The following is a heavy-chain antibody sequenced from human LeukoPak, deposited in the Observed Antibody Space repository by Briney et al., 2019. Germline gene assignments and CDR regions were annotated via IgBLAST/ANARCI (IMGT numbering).Heavy chain of an antibody. D-gene: IGHD3-10*01. CDR1: GYSFTSYW. V-gene: IGHV5-51*01. CDR2: IYPGDSDT. Sequence: GESLKISCKGSGYSFTSYWVGWVRQMPGKGLEWMGIIYPGDSDTRYSPSFQGQVTISADKSISTAYLQWSSLKASDTAMYYCARQAGYYGSGSQSWFDPWGQGTLVTVSS. CDR3: ARQAGYYGSGSQSWFDP. J-gene: IGHJ5*02.